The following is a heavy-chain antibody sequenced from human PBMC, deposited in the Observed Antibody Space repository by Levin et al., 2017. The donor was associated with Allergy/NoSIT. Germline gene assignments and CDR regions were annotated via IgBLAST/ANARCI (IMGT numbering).Heavy chain of an antibody. V-gene: IGHV5-51*01. Sequence: GGSLRLSCRDSGSRFSSYWIGWVRQMPGKGLEWMGIIHPGDSNALYSPSLQGQVTISADKSINTIYLQWNSLKASDTAIYYCARRAYDSVIMAGNNWFDPWGQGTLVTVSS. J-gene: IGHJ5*02. CDR3: ARRAYDSVIMAGNNWFDP. CDR1: GSRFSSYW. D-gene: IGHD3-10*01. CDR2: IHPGDSNA.